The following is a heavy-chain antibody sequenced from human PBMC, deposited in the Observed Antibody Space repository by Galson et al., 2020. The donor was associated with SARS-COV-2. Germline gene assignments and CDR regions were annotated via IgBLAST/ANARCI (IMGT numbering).Heavy chain of an antibody. CDR2: ISSSSSYI. CDR3: ARDPTADYDFWSGYYYLFDY. CDR1: GFTFSSYS. Sequence: GESLKISCAASGFTFSSYSMNWVRQAPGKGLEWVSSISSSSSYIYYADSVKRRFTISRDNAKNSLYLQMNSLRAEDTAVYYCARDPTADYDFWSGYYYLFDYWGQGTLVSVSS. D-gene: IGHD3-3*01. J-gene: IGHJ4*02. V-gene: IGHV3-21*01.